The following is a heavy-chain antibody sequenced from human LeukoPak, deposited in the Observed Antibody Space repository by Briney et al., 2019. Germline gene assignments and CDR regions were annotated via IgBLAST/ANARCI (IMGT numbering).Heavy chain of an antibody. V-gene: IGHV3-23*01. CDR2: ISGSGGST. D-gene: IGHD3-3*01. CDR3: AKDYDFWSGSMGFDY. CDR1: GFTFSSYA. J-gene: IGHJ4*02. Sequence: PGGSLRLSCAASGFTFSSYAMSWVRQAPGKGLEWVSAISGSGGSTFYADSVKGRFTISRDNSKNTLYPQMNSLRAEDTAVYYCAKDYDFWSGSMGFDYWGQGTLVTVSS.